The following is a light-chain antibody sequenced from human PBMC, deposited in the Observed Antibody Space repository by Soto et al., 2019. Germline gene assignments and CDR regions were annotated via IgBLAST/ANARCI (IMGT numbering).Light chain of an antibody. CDR1: SSNIGAGYD. Sequence: QSVLTQPPSVSGAPGQRVTISCTRSSSNIGAGYDVHWYQPLPGTAPKLLIHGNSNRPSGVPDRFSGSKSGTSASLAITGLQAEDEADYYCQSYDSSLSGSIFGGGTKLTVL. J-gene: IGLJ2*01. CDR3: QSYDSSLSGSI. CDR2: GNS. V-gene: IGLV1-40*01.